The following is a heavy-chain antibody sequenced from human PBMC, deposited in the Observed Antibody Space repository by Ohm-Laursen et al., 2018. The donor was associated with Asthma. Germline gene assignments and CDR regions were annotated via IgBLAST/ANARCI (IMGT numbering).Heavy chain of an antibody. CDR1: GFTFSNHW. V-gene: IGHV3-7*05. CDR3: AVSIYAYGEGAY. CDR2: INQDGSIW. D-gene: IGHD3-10*01. J-gene: IGHJ4*02. Sequence: SLRLSCSPSGFTFSNHWMTWVRQAPGRGLEWVANINQDGSIWGYVDSVKGRFAISRDNAHNSLYLQMNSLRAEDTAFYYCAVSIYAYGEGAYWGQGTLVTVSS.